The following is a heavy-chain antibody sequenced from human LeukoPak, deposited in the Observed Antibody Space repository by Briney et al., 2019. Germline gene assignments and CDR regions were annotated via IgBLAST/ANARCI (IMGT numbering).Heavy chain of an antibody. CDR1: GYTFTGYY. CDR3: ATCSSGCRTVY. V-gene: IGHV1-2*04. Sequence: ASVKVSCKASGYTFTGYYMHWVRQTPGQGLEWMGWINPNSGGTNYAQKFQGWVTMTRDTSISTAYMELSSLRPEDTAVYYCATCSSGCRTVYWGQGTLVTVSS. D-gene: IGHD6-19*01. J-gene: IGHJ4*02. CDR2: INPNSGGT.